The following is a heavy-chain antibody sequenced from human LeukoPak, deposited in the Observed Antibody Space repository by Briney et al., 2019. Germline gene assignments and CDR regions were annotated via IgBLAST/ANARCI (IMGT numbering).Heavy chain of an antibody. CDR1: GFTFSNYA. Sequence: GGSLRLSCAASGFTFSNYAMSWVRQAPGKGLEWVSTISGDGGSAYCAVSVKGRFTISRDNSKNTLYLQMNSLRAEDTAVYYAVMGYFFDYWGQGTLVTVSS. CDR3: VMGYFFDY. D-gene: IGHD2-8*01. J-gene: IGHJ4*02. CDR2: ISGDGGSA. V-gene: IGHV3-23*01.